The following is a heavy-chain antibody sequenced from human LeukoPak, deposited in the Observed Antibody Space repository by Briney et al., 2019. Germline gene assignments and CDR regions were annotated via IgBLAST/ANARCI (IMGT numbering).Heavy chain of an antibody. V-gene: IGHV4-34*01. CDR3: ARGRKWLRSFDY. J-gene: IGHJ4*02. D-gene: IGHD5-12*01. CDR1: GGSFSGYY. Sequence: SETLSLTCAVYGGSFSGYYWSWIRQPPGKGLEWIGSIYDSGSTNYNPSLKSRVTISVDTSKNQFSLKLSSVTAADTAVYYCARGRKWLRSFDYWGQGTLVTVSS. CDR2: IYDSGST.